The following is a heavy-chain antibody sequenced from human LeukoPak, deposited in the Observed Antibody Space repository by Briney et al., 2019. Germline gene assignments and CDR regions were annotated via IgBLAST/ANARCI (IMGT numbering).Heavy chain of an antibody. J-gene: IGHJ6*02. CDR2: INHSGST. CDR3: ARVGQIYYYYGMDV. Sequence: PSETLSLTCAVYGGSFSGYYWSWIRQPPGKGLEWIGEINHSGSTNYNPSLKSRVTISVDTSKNQFSLKLSSVTAADTAVYYCARVGQIYYYYGMDVWGQGTTVTVSS. D-gene: IGHD3-16*01. V-gene: IGHV4-34*01. CDR1: GGSFSGYY.